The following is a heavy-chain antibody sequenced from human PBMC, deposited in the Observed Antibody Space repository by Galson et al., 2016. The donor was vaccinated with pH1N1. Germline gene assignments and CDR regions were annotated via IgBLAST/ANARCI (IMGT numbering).Heavy chain of an antibody. D-gene: IGHD3-3*01. CDR3: ATGGDYAFLH. CDR1: GFIFTTYA. J-gene: IGHJ4*02. V-gene: IGHV3-30*02. Sequence: SLRLSCAASGFIFTTYAMDWVRQAPGKGLEWVTFINPDGNVKWYADSVKGRFTISRDTSKNTLSLQMNGLRPEDTAVYYCATGGDYAFLHWGQGALVTVSS. CDR2: INPDGNVK.